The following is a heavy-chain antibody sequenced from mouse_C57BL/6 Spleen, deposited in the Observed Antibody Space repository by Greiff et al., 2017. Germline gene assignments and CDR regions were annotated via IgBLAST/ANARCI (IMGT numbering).Heavy chain of an antibody. D-gene: IGHD2-3*01. CDR3: ARGGYDGPYGAY. CDR2: IYPRSGNT. V-gene: IGHV1-81*01. CDR1: GYTFTSYG. Sequence: QVQLQQSGAELARPGASVKLSCKASGYTFTSYGISWVKQRTGQGLEWIGAIYPRSGNTYYNEKFKGKATLTADKSSSTAYMELRSLTSEDSAVYFCARGGYDGPYGAYWGQGTLVTVSA. J-gene: IGHJ3*01.